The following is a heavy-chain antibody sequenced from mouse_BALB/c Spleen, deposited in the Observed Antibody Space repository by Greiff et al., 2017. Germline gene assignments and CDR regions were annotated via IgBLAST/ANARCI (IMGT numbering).Heavy chain of an antibody. V-gene: IGHV1S29*02. J-gene: IGHJ3*01. CDR3: ARGGIYYDYDWFAY. CDR1: GYTFTDYN. CDR2: IYPYNGGT. D-gene: IGHD2-4*01. Sequence: VQLQQSGPELVKPGASVKISCKASGYTFTDYNMHWVKQSHGKSLEWIGYIYPYNGGTGYNQKFKSKATLTVDNSSSTAYMELRSLTSEDSAVYYCARGGIYYDYDWFAYWGQGTLVTVSA.